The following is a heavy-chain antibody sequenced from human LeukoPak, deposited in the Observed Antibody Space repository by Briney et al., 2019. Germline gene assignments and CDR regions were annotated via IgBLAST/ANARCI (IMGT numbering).Heavy chain of an antibody. CDR3: AKDRRGLSYPYYFDY. CDR2: ISGSGGST. Sequence: QTGGSLRLSCAASGFTFSSYAMSWVRQAPGKGLEWVSAISGSGGSTYYADSVKGRFTISRDNSKNTLYLQMNSLRAEDTAVYYCAKDRRGLSYPYYFDYWGQGSLVTVSS. CDR1: GFTFSSYA. D-gene: IGHD3-10*01. J-gene: IGHJ4*02. V-gene: IGHV3-23*01.